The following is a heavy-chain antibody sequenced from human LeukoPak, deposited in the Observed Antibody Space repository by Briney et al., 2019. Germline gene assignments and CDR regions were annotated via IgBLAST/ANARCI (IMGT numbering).Heavy chain of an antibody. Sequence: PGGSLRLSCAASGFTFSSFGMHWVRQAPGKGLEWVAVIWYDGTNKYYADSVKGRFTISRDNSKNTLYLQMNSLRAEDTAVYYCARDAGGYYPDYWGQGTLVTVSS. CDR3: ARDAGGYYPDY. D-gene: IGHD3-22*01. J-gene: IGHJ4*02. CDR2: IWYDGTNK. V-gene: IGHV3-33*01. CDR1: GFTFSSFG.